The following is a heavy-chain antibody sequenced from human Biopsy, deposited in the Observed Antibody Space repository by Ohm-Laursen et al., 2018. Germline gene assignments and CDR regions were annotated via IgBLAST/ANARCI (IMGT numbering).Heavy chain of an antibody. J-gene: IGHJ5*02. CDR1: GGSISNNNYY. V-gene: IGHV4-39*01. D-gene: IGHD3-22*01. CDR2: IFYRGST. Sequence: SDTLSLTCIVSGGSISNNNYYWGWIRQPPGKGLEWIGSIFYRGSTHYKPSLKSRVNISVDTSKNQFSLKLNSGTAADTAVYYCARDYDTSGYYYVSWGRGILVTVSS. CDR3: ARDYDTSGYYYVS.